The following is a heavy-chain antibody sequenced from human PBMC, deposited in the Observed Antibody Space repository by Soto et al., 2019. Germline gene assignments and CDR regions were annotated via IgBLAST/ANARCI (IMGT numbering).Heavy chain of an antibody. D-gene: IGHD3-10*01. CDR1: GGTFNTYA. V-gene: IGHV1-69*19. Sequence: QVQLVQSGAEMKKPGSSVKVSCQSSGGTFNTYAMNWVRQAPGQGPEWMGDISPMFGAANYAPKFQGRVTITADESTGTSYMQVGSLTSEDTALYFCEREVQVHTPAFVYWGQGTLVTVSS. CDR2: ISPMFGAA. J-gene: IGHJ4*02. CDR3: EREVQVHTPAFVY.